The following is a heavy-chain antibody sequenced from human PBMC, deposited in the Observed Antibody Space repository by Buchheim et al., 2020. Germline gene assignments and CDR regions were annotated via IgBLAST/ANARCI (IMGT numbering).Heavy chain of an antibody. CDR3: AREWAGTGYCSGGSCLTNWFDP. D-gene: IGHD2-15*01. V-gene: IGHV1-2*04. Sequence: QVQLVQSGAEVKKPGASVKVSCKASGYTFTGYYMHWVRQAPGQGLEWMGWINPNSGGTNYAQKFQGWVTMTRDTSIRTAYMELSRLRSDDTAVYYCAREWAGTGYCSGGSCLTNWFDPWGQGTL. CDR2: INPNSGGT. J-gene: IGHJ5*02. CDR1: GYTFTGYY.